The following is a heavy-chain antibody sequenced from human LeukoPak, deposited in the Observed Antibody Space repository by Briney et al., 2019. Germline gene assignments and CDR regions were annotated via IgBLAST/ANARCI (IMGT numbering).Heavy chain of an antibody. CDR2: IYTSGST. Sequence: SETLSLTCTVSGGSISSYYWSWIRQPAGKGLEWIGRIYTSGSTNYNPSLKSRVTMSVDTSKNQFSLKLSSMTAADTAVYYCARDILFVGRYYYYGMDVWGQGTTVTVSS. CDR3: ARDILFVGRYYYYGMDV. J-gene: IGHJ6*02. D-gene: IGHD3-16*02. CDR1: GGSISSYY. V-gene: IGHV4-4*07.